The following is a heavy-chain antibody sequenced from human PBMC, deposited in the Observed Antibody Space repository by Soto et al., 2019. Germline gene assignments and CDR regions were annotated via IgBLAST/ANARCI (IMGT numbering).Heavy chain of an antibody. Sequence: QVQLLQSGAEVKKPGASVKVSCKSSGYPFTHCGITWVRQAPGQGLEWMGWTSPYNDVTNYAQKFQGRVTMTTDTSATTGYMELRSLRSDDTAVYYCATYGSGSFFDYWGQGTLVTVSS. V-gene: IGHV1-18*01. D-gene: IGHD3-10*01. J-gene: IGHJ4*02. CDR3: ATYGSGSFFDY. CDR2: TSPYNDVT. CDR1: GYPFTHCG.